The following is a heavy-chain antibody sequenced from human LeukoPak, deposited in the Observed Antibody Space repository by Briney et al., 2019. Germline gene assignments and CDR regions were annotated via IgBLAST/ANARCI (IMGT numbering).Heavy chain of an antibody. CDR2: ISSSGSTI. CDR1: GFTFSDYY. J-gene: IGHJ6*02. CDR3: ARGPENWNDKYYYYGMDV. Sequence: GGSLRLSCAASGFTFSDYYMSWIRQAPGKGLEWASYISSSGSTIYYADSVKGRFTISRDNAKNSLYLQMNSLRAEDTAVYYCARGPENWNDKYYYYGMDVWGQGTTVTVSS. V-gene: IGHV3-11*01. D-gene: IGHD1-1*01.